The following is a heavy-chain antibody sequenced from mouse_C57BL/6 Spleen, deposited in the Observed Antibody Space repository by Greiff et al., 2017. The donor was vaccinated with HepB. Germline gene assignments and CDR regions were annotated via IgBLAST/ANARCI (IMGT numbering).Heavy chain of an antibody. CDR1: GFSLSTSGMG. CDR3: ARRPYYYGSSYGYFDV. Sequence: QVQLKESGPGILQSSQTLSLTCSFSGFSLSTSGMGVSWIRQPSGKGLEWLAHIYWDDDKRYNPSLKSRLTISKDTSRNQVFLKITSVDTADTATYYCARRPYYYGSSYGYFDVWGTGTTVTVSS. CDR2: IYWDDDK. V-gene: IGHV8-12*01. J-gene: IGHJ1*03. D-gene: IGHD1-1*01.